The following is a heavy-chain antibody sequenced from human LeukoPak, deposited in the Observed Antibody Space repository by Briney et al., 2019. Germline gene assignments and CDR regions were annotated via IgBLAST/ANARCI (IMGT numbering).Heavy chain of an antibody. CDR1: GGTFSSYA. CDR2: IIPIFGTA. D-gene: IGHD4-23*01. J-gene: IGHJ4*02. CDR3: ASGNSHSAFDY. Sequence: ASVKVSCKASGGTFSSYAISWVRQAPGQGLEWMGGIIPIFGTANYAQRFQGRVTITTDESTSTAYMELSSLRSEDTAVYYCASGNSHSAFDYWGQGTLVTVSS. V-gene: IGHV1-69*05.